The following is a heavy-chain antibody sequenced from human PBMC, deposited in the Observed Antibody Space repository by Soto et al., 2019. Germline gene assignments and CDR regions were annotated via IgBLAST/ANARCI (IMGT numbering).Heavy chain of an antibody. CDR2: VIPIFGTA. Sequence: SVKVSCKASGGTFSSYAISWVRQAPGQGLEWMGGVIPIFGTANYAQKFQGRVTITADESTSTAYMELSSLRSEDTAVYYCARDRVVVITDLFSKRMWSYGMDVWGQGTTVTVSS. CDR3: ARDRVVVITDLFSKRMWSYGMDV. CDR1: GGTFSSYA. D-gene: IGHD3-22*01. J-gene: IGHJ6*02. V-gene: IGHV1-69*13.